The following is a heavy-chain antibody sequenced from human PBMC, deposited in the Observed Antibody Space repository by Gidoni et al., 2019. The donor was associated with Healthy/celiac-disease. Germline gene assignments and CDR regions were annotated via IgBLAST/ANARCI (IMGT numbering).Heavy chain of an antibody. V-gene: IGHV3-21*01. D-gene: IGHD3-3*02. CDR2: ISSSSSYI. CDR1: GFTFSSYS. CDR3: ARDGVIFGVVIHAFDI. Sequence: EVQLVASGGGLVKPGGSLRLSCAASGFTFSSYSMNWVRQAPGKGLEWVSSISSSSSYIYYADSVKGRFTISRDNAKNSLYLQMNSLRAEDTAVYYCARDGVIFGVVIHAFDIWGQGTMVTVSS. J-gene: IGHJ3*02.